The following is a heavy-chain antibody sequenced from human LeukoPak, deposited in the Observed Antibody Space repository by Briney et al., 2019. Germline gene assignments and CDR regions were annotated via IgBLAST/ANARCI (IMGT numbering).Heavy chain of an antibody. Sequence: GGSLRLSCTASGFTFGDYAMSWVRQAPGKGLEWVGFIRSKAYGGTTEYAASVKGRFTISRDDSKSIAYLQMNSLKTEDTAVYYCTRVRRGYCSSTSCYDNDAFDIWGQGTMVTVSS. CDR2: IRSKAYGGTT. CDR3: TRVRRGYCSSTSCYDNDAFDI. V-gene: IGHV3-49*04. CDR1: GFTFGDYA. D-gene: IGHD2-2*01. J-gene: IGHJ3*02.